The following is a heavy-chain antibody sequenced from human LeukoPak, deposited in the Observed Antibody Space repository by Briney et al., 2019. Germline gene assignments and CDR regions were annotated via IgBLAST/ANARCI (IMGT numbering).Heavy chain of an antibody. CDR2: IYSGGTT. J-gene: IGHJ6*03. D-gene: IGHD1-26*01. Sequence: PGGSLRLSCAASGFTVSSSYMTWVRQAPGKGLEWVSVIYSGGTTYYADSVRGRFTISRDNSKNTLYLQMNSLRAEDTAVYYCARDAHSGSYYYYYYMDVWGKGTTVTVSS. CDR1: GFTVSSSY. V-gene: IGHV3-66*01. CDR3: ARDAHSGSYYYYYYMDV.